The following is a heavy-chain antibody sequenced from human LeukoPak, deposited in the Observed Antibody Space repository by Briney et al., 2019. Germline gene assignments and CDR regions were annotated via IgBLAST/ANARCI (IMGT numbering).Heavy chain of an antibody. J-gene: IGHJ4*02. CDR2: ISGSGTST. CDR3: AKDVNYYGSGIYFDY. V-gene: IGHV3-23*01. Sequence: GGSLRLSCGASGFTFSTYAMSWVRQAPGKGLEWVSTISGSGTSTYYADSVKGRFSISRDNSKNTLYLQMNSLRAEDTALYYCAKDVNYYGSGIYFDYWGQGTQVTVSS. D-gene: IGHD3-10*01. CDR1: GFTFSTYA.